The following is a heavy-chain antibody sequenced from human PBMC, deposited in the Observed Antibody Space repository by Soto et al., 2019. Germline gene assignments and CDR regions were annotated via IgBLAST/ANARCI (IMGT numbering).Heavy chain of an antibody. CDR3: VRSKGGYSYGTPFDY. D-gene: IGHD5-18*01. CDR2: ISWNSGNI. CDR1: GFTFDDYA. J-gene: IGHJ4*02. Sequence: EVQLEESGGALVQPGRSLRLSCAASGFTFDDYAMYWVRQVLGKRLEWVSSISWNSGNIGYADSVKGRFTTSRDNAENSLYLQMNSLRPEDTALYYCVRSKGGYSYGTPFDYWGQGTLVTVSS. V-gene: IGHV3-9*01.